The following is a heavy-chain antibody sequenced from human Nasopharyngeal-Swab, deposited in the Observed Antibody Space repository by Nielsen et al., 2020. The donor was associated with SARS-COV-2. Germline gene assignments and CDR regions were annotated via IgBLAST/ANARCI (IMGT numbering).Heavy chain of an antibody. D-gene: IGHD2-21*01. CDR2: INHSGST. Sequence: SQTLSLTCAVYGGSFSGYYWSWIRQPPGKGLEWIGEINHSGSTNYNPSLKSRVTISVDRSKNQFSLKLGSVTAADTAVYYCARVTPELWWFPMDVWGQGTTVTVSS. V-gene: IGHV4-34*01. CDR3: ARVTPELWWFPMDV. J-gene: IGHJ6*02. CDR1: GGSFSGYY.